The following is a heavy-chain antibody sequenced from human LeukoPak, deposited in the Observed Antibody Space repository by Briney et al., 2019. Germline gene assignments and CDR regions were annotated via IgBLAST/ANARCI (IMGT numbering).Heavy chain of an antibody. CDR1: GFTFSGSA. V-gene: IGHV3-73*01. CDR2: IRSKANSYAT. CDR3: AKESYGDYVSWFDP. D-gene: IGHD4-17*01. Sequence: GGSLRLSCAASGFTFSGSAMHWVRQASGKGLEWVGRIRSKANSYATAYAASVKGRFTISRDDSKNTAYLQMNSLRAEDTAVYYCAKESYGDYVSWFDPWGQGTLVTVSS. J-gene: IGHJ5*02.